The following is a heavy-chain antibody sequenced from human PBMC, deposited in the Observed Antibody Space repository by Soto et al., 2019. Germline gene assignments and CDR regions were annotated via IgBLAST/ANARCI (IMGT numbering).Heavy chain of an antibody. J-gene: IGHJ4*02. D-gene: IGHD2-2*01. Sequence: EVHLVESGGGLVQPGGSLRLSCAGSGFTVNRNYMTWLRQTPGKGLEWVSVIYAGGTTYYADSVKGRFMISRAISSHTLSLQMDNLRVEDTAVYCCARGLHTESMYLSLAAYWGQGMVVAVSS. CDR3: ARGLHTESMYLSLAAY. V-gene: IGHV3-66*01. CDR1: GFTVNRNY. CDR2: IYAGGTT.